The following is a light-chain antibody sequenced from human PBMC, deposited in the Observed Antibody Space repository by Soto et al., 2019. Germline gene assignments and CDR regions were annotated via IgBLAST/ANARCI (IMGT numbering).Light chain of an antibody. V-gene: IGLV2-11*01. CDR1: SSDVGAYQY. J-gene: IGLJ2*01. Sequence: QSVLTQPRSVSGSPGQSVTISCTGTSSDVGAYQYVSWYQQFPGKAPKLILYDVNKRPSGVPHRFSGSKSDNTASLTISGLQAEDEADYYCSSYAGSYTVVLGGGTK. CDR3: SSYAGSYTVV. CDR2: DVN.